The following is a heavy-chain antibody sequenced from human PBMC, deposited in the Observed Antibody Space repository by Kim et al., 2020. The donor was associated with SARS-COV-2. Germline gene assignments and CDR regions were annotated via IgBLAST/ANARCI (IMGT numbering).Heavy chain of an antibody. CDR2: INHSGST. CDR1: GGSFSGYY. V-gene: IGHV4-34*01. CDR3: ARGPYVWGSYRPPYDY. Sequence: SETLSLTCAVYGGSFSGYYWSWIRQPPGKGLEWIGEINHSGSTNYNPSLKSRVTISVDTSKNQFSLKLSSVTAADTAVYYCARGPYVWGSYRPPYDYWGQGTLVTVSS. J-gene: IGHJ4*02. D-gene: IGHD3-16*02.